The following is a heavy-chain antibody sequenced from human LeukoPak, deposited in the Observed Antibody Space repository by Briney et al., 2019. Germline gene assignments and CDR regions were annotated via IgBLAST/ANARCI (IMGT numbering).Heavy chain of an antibody. Sequence: ASVKVSCKASGFALYKYNIVWVRQAPGQGLEWVGWITAFDGNTNYGQKVQGRVAMTTDTSTSTSYMELRNLRSDDTAVYYCARNTYGYKFSMDVWGKGTTVIISS. J-gene: IGHJ6*03. D-gene: IGHD5-24*01. V-gene: IGHV1-18*04. CDR1: GFALYKYN. CDR3: ARNTYGYKFSMDV. CDR2: ITAFDGNT.